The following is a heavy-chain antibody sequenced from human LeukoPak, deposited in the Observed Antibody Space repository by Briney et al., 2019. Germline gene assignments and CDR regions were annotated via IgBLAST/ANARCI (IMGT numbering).Heavy chain of an antibody. Sequence: SETLSLTCTVSGGSISSYYWSWIRQPAGKGLEWIGHIYTSGSTNYNPSLKSRVTISVDKSKNQFSLKLSSVTAADTAVYYCARERTTYYYGSGSYIIASLFDYWGQGTLVTVSS. V-gene: IGHV4-4*07. CDR1: GGSISSYY. CDR2: IYTSGST. CDR3: ARERTTYYYGSGSYIIASLFDY. D-gene: IGHD3-10*01. J-gene: IGHJ4*02.